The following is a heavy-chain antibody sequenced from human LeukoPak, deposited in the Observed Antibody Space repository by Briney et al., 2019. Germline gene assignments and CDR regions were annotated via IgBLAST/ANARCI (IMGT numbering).Heavy chain of an antibody. CDR3: ARNLVGASDYYYYMDV. V-gene: IGHV4-59*07. Sequence: SDTLSLTRTVSGGSISSYYWSWIRQPPGRGLEWLGYIYYSGSTNYNTSLKSRVTISVNTSKNQFSLKLSAVTAADTAVYYCARNLVGASDYYYYMDVWGKGTTVTVSS. D-gene: IGHD1-26*01. J-gene: IGHJ6*03. CDR2: IYYSGST. CDR1: GGSISSYY.